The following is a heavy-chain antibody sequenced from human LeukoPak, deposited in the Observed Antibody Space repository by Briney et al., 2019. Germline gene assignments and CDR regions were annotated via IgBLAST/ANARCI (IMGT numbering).Heavy chain of an antibody. CDR1: GFTFTNAW. CDR2: IKSKTDGGTR. CDR3: ATGTGMSDFDY. V-gene: IGHV3-15*01. J-gene: IGHJ4*02. Sequence: GGSLRLSCAASGFTFTNAWMSWVRQAPGKGLEWVGCIKSKTDGGTRDFAAPVKGRFSISRDDSKNTVYLQMNSLKIEDTAVYYCATGTGMSDFDYWGRGTLVTVSS. D-gene: IGHD3-10*01.